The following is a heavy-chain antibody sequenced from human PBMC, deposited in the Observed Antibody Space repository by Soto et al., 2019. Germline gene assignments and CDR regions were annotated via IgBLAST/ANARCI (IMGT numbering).Heavy chain of an antibody. CDR2: ISGSGFKK. CDR1: GFIFENFG. CDR3: AKNQGVELVPLATVDWFDP. Sequence: AGSLRLSGAASGFIFENFGMSWVRQARGKGLEWISSISGSGFKKYYADSVKGRFTISRDNSKSTVYLELNNLSAEDTAVYHCAKNQGVELVPLATVDWFDPWGQGSVVTVSS. J-gene: IGHJ5*02. V-gene: IGHV3-23*01. D-gene: IGHD1-26*01.